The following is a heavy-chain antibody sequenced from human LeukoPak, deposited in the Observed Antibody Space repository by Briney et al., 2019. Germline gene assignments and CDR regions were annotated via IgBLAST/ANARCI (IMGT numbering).Heavy chain of an antibody. Sequence: GGSLRLSCAASGFTFDDYAMHWVRQAPGKGLEWVSGMNWNGNNIAYADSVKGRFTISGDNAKNSLYLQMNSLRPEDTALYYCAKDGYHTIYYLDYWGQGALVTVSS. J-gene: IGHJ4*02. CDR3: AKDGYHTIYYLDY. CDR1: GFTFDDYA. CDR2: MNWNGNNI. V-gene: IGHV3-9*01. D-gene: IGHD2-15*01.